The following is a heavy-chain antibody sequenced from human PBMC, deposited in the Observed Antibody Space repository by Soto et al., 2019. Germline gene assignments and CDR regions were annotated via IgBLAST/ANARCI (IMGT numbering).Heavy chain of an antibody. CDR3: ARSGAWNDASLIFDY. D-gene: IGHD1-1*01. J-gene: IGHJ4*02. V-gene: IGHV3-48*02. CDR1: GFTFSSYS. CDR2: ISSSSSTI. Sequence: GGSLRLSCAASGFTFSSYSMNWVRQAPGKGLEWVSYISSSSSTIYYADSVKGRFTISRDNAKNSLYLQMNSLRDEDTAVYYCARSGAWNDASLIFDYWGQGTLVTVSS.